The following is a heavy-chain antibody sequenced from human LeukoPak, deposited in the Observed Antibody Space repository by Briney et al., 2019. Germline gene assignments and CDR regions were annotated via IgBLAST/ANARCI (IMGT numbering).Heavy chain of an antibody. Sequence: PGGSLRLSCAASGFTFSSYWMSWVRQAPGKGLEWVANIKQDGSEKYYVDSVKGRFTISRDNSKNTLYVQMNSLRAEDTAVYYCAKVMGWELPAGLDYWGQGTLVTVSS. V-gene: IGHV3-7*03. J-gene: IGHJ4*02. CDR2: IKQDGSEK. CDR3: AKVMGWELPAGLDY. D-gene: IGHD1-26*01. CDR1: GFTFSSYW.